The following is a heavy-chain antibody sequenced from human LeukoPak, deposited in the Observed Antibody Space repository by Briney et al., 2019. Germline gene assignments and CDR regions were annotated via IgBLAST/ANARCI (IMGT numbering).Heavy chain of an antibody. CDR2: IYYSGST. Sequence: SETLSLTCTVSGGSISSSSYYWGWIRQPPGKGLEWIGSIYYSGSTYYNPSLKSRVTISVDTAKNQFSLKLSSVTAADTAVYYCARGRIYSSSSFHRFDYWGQGTLVTVSS. CDR3: ARGRIYSSSSFHRFDY. CDR1: GGSISSSSYY. J-gene: IGHJ4*02. D-gene: IGHD6-6*01. V-gene: IGHV4-39*01.